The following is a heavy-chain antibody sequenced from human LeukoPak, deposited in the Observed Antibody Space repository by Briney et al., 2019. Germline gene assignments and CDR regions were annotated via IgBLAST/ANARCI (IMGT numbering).Heavy chain of an antibody. CDR1: GFTFSSYS. V-gene: IGHV3-21*01. Sequence: GGSLRLSCAASGFTFSSYSMNWVRQAPGKGLEWVSSISSSSSYIYYADSVEGRFTISSDNAKNSLYLQMTSLRAEDTAVYYCARAQEEWFGEPAFVPWGQGTLVTVSS. CDR2: ISSSSSYI. CDR3: ARAQEEWFGEPAFVP. D-gene: IGHD3-10*01. J-gene: IGHJ5*02.